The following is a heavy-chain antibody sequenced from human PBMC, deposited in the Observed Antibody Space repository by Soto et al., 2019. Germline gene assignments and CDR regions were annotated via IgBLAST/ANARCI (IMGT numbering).Heavy chain of an antibody. V-gene: IGHV3-73*01. J-gene: IGHJ4*02. CDR1: GFTFSGSA. CDR2: IRTEPNSYAT. CDR3: TRLGLGTGDEDY. Sequence: VGSLILSCAASGFTFSGSAMHWVRQAAGRGLEWVGRIRTEPNSYATAYAASVKGRFTISRDDSKNTAYLQMNSLRTEDTAVYYCTRLGLGTGDEDYWGQGTLVTVSS. D-gene: IGHD7-27*01.